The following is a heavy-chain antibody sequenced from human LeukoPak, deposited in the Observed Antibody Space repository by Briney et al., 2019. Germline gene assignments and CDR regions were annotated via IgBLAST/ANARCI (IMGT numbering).Heavy chain of an antibody. CDR3: ARDFDYGGKMGFDY. V-gene: IGHV3-30*03. CDR2: ISYDGRNK. D-gene: IGHD4-23*01. J-gene: IGHJ4*02. Sequence: GRSLRLSCAASGFPLSNHGMHWVRQAPGKGLEWVAVISYDGRNKYYADSVKGRFTISRDNSKNTLYLQMNSLRAEDTAVYYCARDFDYGGKMGFDYWGQGTLVTVSS. CDR1: GFPLSNHG.